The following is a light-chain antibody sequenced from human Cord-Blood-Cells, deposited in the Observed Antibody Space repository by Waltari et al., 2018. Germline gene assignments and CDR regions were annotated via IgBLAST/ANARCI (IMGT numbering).Light chain of an antibody. CDR3: QQYGSSPRT. J-gene: IGKJ1*01. Sequence: EFVLTQSPGTLSLSPGERATLSCRASLSVSSSYLAWYQQKPGQAPRLLIYGASSRATGIPDRFSGSGSGTDFTLTISRLEPEDFAVYYCQQYGSSPRTFGQGTKVEIK. V-gene: IGKV3-20*01. CDR2: GAS. CDR1: LSVSSSY.